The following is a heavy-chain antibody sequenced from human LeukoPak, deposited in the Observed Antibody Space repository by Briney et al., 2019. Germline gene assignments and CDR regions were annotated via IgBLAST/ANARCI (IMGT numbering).Heavy chain of an antibody. J-gene: IGHJ3*02. CDR3: ARVGPTDDYGDSHDAFDI. V-gene: IGHV4-59*02. D-gene: IGHD4-17*01. Sequence: SETLSLTCSVSGGSVSSSFWSWIRQPPGKGLDWIGLFYYSGSTNYNPSLKSRVTISVDTSKNHFSLKVTSVTAADTAVYYCARVGPTDDYGDSHDAFDIWGQGTLVAVSS. CDR2: FYYSGST. CDR1: GGSVSSSF.